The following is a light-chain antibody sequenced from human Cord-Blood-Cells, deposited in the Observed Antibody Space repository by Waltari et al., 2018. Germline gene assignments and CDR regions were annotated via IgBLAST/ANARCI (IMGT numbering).Light chain of an antibody. CDR3: AAWDDSLNGPV. V-gene: IGLV1-44*01. CDR1: SSNIGRIT. J-gene: IGLJ2*01. Sequence: QSVLTQPPSACGTPGQRVTISCSGSSSNIGRITVSGYQQLPGTAPKLLIYSNNQRPSGVPDRFSGSKSGTSASLAISGLQSEDEADYYCAAWDDSLNGPVFGGGTKLTVL. CDR2: SNN.